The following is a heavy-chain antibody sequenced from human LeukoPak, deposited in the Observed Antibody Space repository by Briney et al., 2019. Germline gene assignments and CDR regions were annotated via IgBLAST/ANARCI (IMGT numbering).Heavy chain of an antibody. Sequence: GVSLRLSCAASGFTFSTYWMHWVRQAPGKGLVWVSRINSDGSRTTYADSVKGRFTISRDNAKNTLYLQMNSLRTEDTAVYYCARPETQYSSGLDGFDIWGQGTMVTVSS. V-gene: IGHV3-74*01. J-gene: IGHJ3*02. CDR1: GFTFSTYW. CDR2: INSDGSRT. CDR3: ARPETQYSSGLDGFDI. D-gene: IGHD6-19*01.